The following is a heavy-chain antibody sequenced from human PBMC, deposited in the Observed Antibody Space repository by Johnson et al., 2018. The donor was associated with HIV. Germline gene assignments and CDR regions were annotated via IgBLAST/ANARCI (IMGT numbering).Heavy chain of an antibody. J-gene: IGHJ3*02. CDR1: GFTFSNAW. D-gene: IGHD3-3*01. CDR3: TRPDLYAFDM. Sequence: EVQLVESGGGLVKPGGSLRLSCAASGFTFSNAWMSWVRQAPGKGLEWVGRIKSKTDGGTTDYAAPVKGRFTISSYDSKNTLYLQMNSLKTEDTAVYYCTRPDLYAFDMWGLGTVVAVSS. CDR2: IKSKTDGGTT. V-gene: IGHV3-15*01.